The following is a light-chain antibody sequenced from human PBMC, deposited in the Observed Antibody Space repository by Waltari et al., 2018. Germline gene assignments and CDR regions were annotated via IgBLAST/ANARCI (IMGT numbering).Light chain of an antibody. J-gene: IGKJ1*01. CDR3: QQYNNWRT. CDR1: QSVRSD. Sequence: EIVMTQSPATLSVSPGERATLSCRASQSVRSDLGWYQQKPGQAPRLLIYSASTRATGIPARFSGSGSGTEFTLTISSLQSEDFAVYYCQQYNNWRTFGQGTKVEIK. V-gene: IGKV3-15*01. CDR2: SAS.